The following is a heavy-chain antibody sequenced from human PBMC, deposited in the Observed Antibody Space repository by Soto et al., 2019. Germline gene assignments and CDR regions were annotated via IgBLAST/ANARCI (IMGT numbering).Heavy chain of an antibody. Sequence: QVQLQESGPGLVKPSETLSLTCTVSGGSISDYQWNWIRQSPGKGLEWIGYIYYSWRTNYNPSLKSRITISLDTSTKQFSLSLRSVTAADTAVYYCARMRGLGEISPYFDSWGQGTLVTVSS. CDR3: ARMRGLGEISPYFDS. CDR1: GGSISDYQ. J-gene: IGHJ4*02. V-gene: IGHV4-59*01. D-gene: IGHD3-16*02. CDR2: IYYSWRT.